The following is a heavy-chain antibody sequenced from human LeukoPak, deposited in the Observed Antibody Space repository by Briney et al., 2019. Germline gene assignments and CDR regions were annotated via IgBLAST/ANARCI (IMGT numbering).Heavy chain of an antibody. D-gene: IGHD1-1*01. J-gene: IGHJ4*02. CDR2: LRSNGDTA. Sequence: QAGESLRLSCAASGFTFSSFAMTWVRQAPGTGLEWVSTLRSNGDTAYNADSVKGRFTISRDNSKNTVYLQMNILRVEDTAIYYCARGQELDDGVFDSWGQGTLVTVSA. V-gene: IGHV3-23*01. CDR1: GFTFSSFA. CDR3: ARGQELDDGVFDS.